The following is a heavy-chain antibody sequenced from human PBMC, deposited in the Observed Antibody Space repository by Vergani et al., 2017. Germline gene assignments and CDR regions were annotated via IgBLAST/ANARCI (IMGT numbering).Heavy chain of an antibody. D-gene: IGHD6-13*01. CDR3: ASIAAAGTYYGMDV. J-gene: IGHJ6*02. Sequence: EVQLVESGGGLVKPGGSLRLSCAASGFTFSSYSMNWVRQAPGKGLEWVSSISSSSSYIYYADSVKGRFTISRDNAKNSLYLQMNSLRAEVTAVYYCASIAAAGTYYGMDVWGQGTTVTVSS. CDR2: ISSSSSYI. CDR1: GFTFSSYS. V-gene: IGHV3-21*01.